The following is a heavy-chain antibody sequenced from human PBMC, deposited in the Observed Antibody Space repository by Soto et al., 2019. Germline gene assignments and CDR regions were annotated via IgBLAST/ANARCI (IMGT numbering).Heavy chain of an antibody. CDR2: ISAHNGNT. J-gene: IGHJ4*02. CDR3: ARGRYGDY. Sequence: QVHLVPSGAEVKKPGASVTVSCKCSGYTFTSYGITWVRQAPGQGLEWMGWISAHNGNTDYAQKVQGRVTVTRNTSTSTAYMELRSLRADDTAVYYCARGRYGDYWGQGALVTVSS. D-gene: IGHD1-1*01. V-gene: IGHV1-18*01. CDR1: GYTFTSYG.